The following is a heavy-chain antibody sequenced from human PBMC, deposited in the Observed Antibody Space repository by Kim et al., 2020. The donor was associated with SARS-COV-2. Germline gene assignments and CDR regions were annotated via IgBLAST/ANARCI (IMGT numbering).Heavy chain of an antibody. V-gene: IGHV1-46*01. Sequence: ASVKVSCKASGYTFTSYYMHWVRQAPGQGREWMGIMNPTSGSTSCAQKFQGRVTMTRDTSTSTVYMELRSPTSEDTAVYYCARGEKATYCTGGSCFYSGMGVRGHGPTVTVPS. CDR1: GYTFTSYY. CDR3: ARGEKATYCTGGSCFYSGMGV. CDR2: MNPTSGST. J-gene: IGHJ6*02. D-gene: IGHD2-15*01.